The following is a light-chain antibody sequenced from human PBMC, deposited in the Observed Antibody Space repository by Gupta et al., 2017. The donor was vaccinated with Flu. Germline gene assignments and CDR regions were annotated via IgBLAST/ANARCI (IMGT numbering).Light chain of an antibody. J-gene: IGKJ1*01. CDR2: KAS. CDR3: QNYYSYPWT. Sequence: DVQITQSPSTLSTFVGDSVTITCRASQRINNWLYWYQQQPRKDPKLLIYKASSLEAGVASRFSGGGCAAGTDFTLTINSLQPDDVASYYCQNYYSYPWTFGRGTKVEIK. CDR1: QRINNW. V-gene: IGKV1-5*03.